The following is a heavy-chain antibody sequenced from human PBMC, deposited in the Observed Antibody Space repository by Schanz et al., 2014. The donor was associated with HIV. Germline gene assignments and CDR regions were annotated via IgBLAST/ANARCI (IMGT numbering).Heavy chain of an antibody. J-gene: IGHJ3*02. CDR3: VHDDSDNDGFDM. Sequence: QMQLVESGGGVVRPGRSLKLSCAASGFSFDNYGMHWVRQAPGKGLEWVAVIWVDGTSKFYADSVKGRFIISRDNSKNTLYLDINSLRAEDTAVYYCVHDDSDNDGFDMWGQGTMVTVS. CDR2: IWVDGTSK. D-gene: IGHD3-22*01. CDR1: GFSFDNYG. V-gene: IGHV3-33*08.